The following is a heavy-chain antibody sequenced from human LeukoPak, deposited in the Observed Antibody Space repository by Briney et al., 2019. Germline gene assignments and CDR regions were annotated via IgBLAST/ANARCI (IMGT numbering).Heavy chain of an antibody. Sequence: SQTLSLTCTVSGGSISSGDYYWRWIRQPPGKGLEWIGYIYYSGSTSYNPSLKSRVTISVDTSKNQFSLKLSSVTAADTAVYYCARSYYDSSDYYFTSWGQGILVTVSS. J-gene: IGHJ4*02. CDR2: IYYSGST. D-gene: IGHD3-22*01. CDR3: ARSYYDSSDYYFTS. V-gene: IGHV4-30-4*01. CDR1: GGSISSGDYY.